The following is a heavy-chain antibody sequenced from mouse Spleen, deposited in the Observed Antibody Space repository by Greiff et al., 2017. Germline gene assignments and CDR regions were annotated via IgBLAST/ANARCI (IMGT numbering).Heavy chain of an antibody. CDR2: INPSSGYT. J-gene: IGHJ3*01. CDR1: GYTFTSYT. CDR3: AGGGSSGYEAWFAY. Sequence: VQLQQSGAELARPGASVKMSCKASGYTFTSYTMHWVKQRPGQGLEWIGYINPSSGYTKYNQKFKDKATLTADKSSSTAYMQLSSLTSEDSAVYYCAGGGSSGYEAWFAYWGQGTLVTVSA. V-gene: IGHV1-4*01. D-gene: IGHD3-1*01.